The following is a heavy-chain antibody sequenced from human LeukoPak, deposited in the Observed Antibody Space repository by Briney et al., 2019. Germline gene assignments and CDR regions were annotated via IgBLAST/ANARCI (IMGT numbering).Heavy chain of an antibody. J-gene: IGHJ4*02. CDR1: GFTFSSYS. CDR2: IKQDGSEK. CDR3: ARPRSLGYNWNEWGY. Sequence: PGGSLRLSCAASGFTFSSYSMNWVRQAPGKGLEWVAHIKQDGSEKYYVDSVKGRFTISRDNAKNSLYLQMNSLSAEDTAVYYCARPRSLGYNWNEWGYWGQGTLVTVSS. V-gene: IGHV3-7*01. D-gene: IGHD1-20*01.